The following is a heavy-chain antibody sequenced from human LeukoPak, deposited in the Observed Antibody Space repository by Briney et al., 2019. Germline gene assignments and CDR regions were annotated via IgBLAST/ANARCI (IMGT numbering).Heavy chain of an antibody. D-gene: IGHD2-2*01. CDR2: IYYSGST. J-gene: IGHJ6*02. CDR1: GGSISSGGYY. Sequence: SETLSLTCTVSGGSISSGGYYWSWIRQHPGKGLEWIGYIYYSGSTYYNPSLKSRVTISVDTSKNQFSLKLSSVTAADTAVYYCARAGVAAAQDLRYYYYGMDVWGQGTTVTVSS. CDR3: ARAGVAAAQDLRYYYYGMDV. V-gene: IGHV4-31*03.